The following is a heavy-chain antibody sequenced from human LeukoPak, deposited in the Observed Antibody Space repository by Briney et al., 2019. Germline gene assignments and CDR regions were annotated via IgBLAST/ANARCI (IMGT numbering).Heavy chain of an antibody. CDR2: IKQDGSEK. V-gene: IGHV3-7*01. CDR3: ARDGYNYVLGC. CDR1: GFTFSSFW. D-gene: IGHD5-24*01. Sequence: GGSLRLSCTTSGFTFSSFWMSWVRQAPGKGLEWVANIKQDGSEKYYVESVKGRFTISRDNAKNSLSLQMDSLRADDTAVYYCARDGYNYVLGCWGQGTLVTVSS. J-gene: IGHJ4*02.